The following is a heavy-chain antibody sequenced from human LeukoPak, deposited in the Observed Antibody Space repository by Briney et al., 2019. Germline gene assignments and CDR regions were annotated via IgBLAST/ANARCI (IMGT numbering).Heavy chain of an antibody. V-gene: IGHV3-21*01. CDR3: ARDRLLGYGPSFDY. Sequence: GGSQRLSCAASGFTFSSYSMNWLRQAPGKGLEWVSSISSSSSYIYYADSVKGRFTISRDNAKNSLYLQMNSLRAEDTAVYYCARDRLLGYGPSFDYWGQGTLVTVSS. J-gene: IGHJ4*02. CDR2: ISSSSSYI. D-gene: IGHD5-18*01. CDR1: GFTFSSYS.